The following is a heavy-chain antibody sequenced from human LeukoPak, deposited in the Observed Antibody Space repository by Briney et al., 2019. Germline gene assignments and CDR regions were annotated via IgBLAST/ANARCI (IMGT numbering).Heavy chain of an antibody. CDR3: ARDGITISSDY. Sequence: SVTLSLTCAVYGGSFSGYYWSWIRQPPGKGLEWIGEINHSGSTNYNPSLKSRVTISVDTSKNQFSLKLSSVTAADTAVYYCARDGITISSDYWGQGTLVTVSS. V-gene: IGHV4-34*01. J-gene: IGHJ4*02. CDR1: GGSFSGYY. D-gene: IGHD3-3*01. CDR2: INHSGST.